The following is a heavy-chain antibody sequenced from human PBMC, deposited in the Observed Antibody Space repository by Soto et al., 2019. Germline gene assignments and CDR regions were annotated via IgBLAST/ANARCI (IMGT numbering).Heavy chain of an antibody. V-gene: IGHV3-33*01. CDR1: GFTFSSYG. J-gene: IGHJ4*02. D-gene: IGHD3-3*01. Sequence: GGSLRLSCAASGFTFSSYGMHWVRQAPGKGLEWVAVIWYDGSNKYYADSVKGRFTISRDNSKNTLYLQMNSLRAEDTAVYYCARPIPRRNYDFWSGLALDLGYWGQGTLVTVSS. CDR2: IWYDGSNK. CDR3: ARPIPRRNYDFWSGLALDLGY.